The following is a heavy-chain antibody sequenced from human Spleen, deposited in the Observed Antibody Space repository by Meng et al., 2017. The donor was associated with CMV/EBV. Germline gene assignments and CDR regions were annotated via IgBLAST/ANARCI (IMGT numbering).Heavy chain of an antibody. CDR3: ARDQGHYDFWSGPNFDY. CDR2: IYYSGST. V-gene: IGHV4-61*01. D-gene: IGHD3-3*01. CDR1: GGSVSSGSYY. Sequence: SETLSLTCTVSGGSVSSGSYYWSWIRQPPGKGLEWIGYIYYSGSTNYNPSLKSRVTISVDTSKNQFSLKLSSVTAADTAVYYCARDQGHYDFWSGPNFDYWGQGTLVTVSS. J-gene: IGHJ4*02.